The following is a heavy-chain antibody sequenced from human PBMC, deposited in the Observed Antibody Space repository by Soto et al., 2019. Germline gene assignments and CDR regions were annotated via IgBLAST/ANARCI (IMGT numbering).Heavy chain of an antibody. CDR1: GGSFSDAY. J-gene: IGHJ6*02. D-gene: IGHD1-7*01. CDR2: VFHAGNT. V-gene: IGHV4-34*02. Sequence: QVLLQQWGAGLLKPSGTLSLTCAVSGGSFSDAYWSWVRQSPGRGLEWIGEVFHAGNTNYNPSLKSRVTLSADTAKNQFSLRLTSVTAADSAVYYCARAPRELLAEGPLFLYYYYGLDVWGQGTTVVVSS. CDR3: ARAPRELLAEGPLFLYYYYGLDV.